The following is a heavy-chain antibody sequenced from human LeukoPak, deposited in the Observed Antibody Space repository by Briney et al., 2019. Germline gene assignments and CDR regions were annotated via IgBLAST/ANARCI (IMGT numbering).Heavy chain of an antibody. CDR3: ARGGGLDV. CDR1: GFTFSSYW. V-gene: IGHV3-7*03. D-gene: IGHD3-16*01. J-gene: IGHJ6*02. CDR2: INYNGNVN. Sequence: GGSLRLSCAASGFTFSSYWMNWARQAPGKGLEWVASINYNGNVNYYVDSVKGRFTISRDNAKNSLYLQMSNLRAEDTAVYFYARGGGLDVWGQGATVTVSS.